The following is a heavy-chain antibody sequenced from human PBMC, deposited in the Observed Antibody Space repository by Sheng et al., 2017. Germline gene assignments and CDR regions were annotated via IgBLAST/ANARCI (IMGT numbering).Heavy chain of an antibody. V-gene: IGHV3-23*01. CDR3: AKDHGSGSYSRFDY. D-gene: IGHD3-10*01. Sequence: EVQLLESGGGLVQPGGSLRLSCAASRFTFSNYVMTWVRQAPGKGLEWVSTIVSSGRNTYYADSVKGRFTISRDNSKNTLYLQMNSLRAEDTAVYYCAKDHGSGSYSRFDYWGQGTLVTVSS. J-gene: IGHJ4*02. CDR1: RFTFSNYV. CDR2: IVSSGRNT.